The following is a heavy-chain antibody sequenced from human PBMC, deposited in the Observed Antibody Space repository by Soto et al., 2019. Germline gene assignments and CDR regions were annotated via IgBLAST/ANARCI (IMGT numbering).Heavy chain of an antibody. CDR1: GFTFSSYG. CDR3: ARDRYCSGGSCYSGYFDY. V-gene: IGHV3-33*01. CDR2: IWYDGSNK. D-gene: IGHD2-15*01. Sequence: LRLSCAASGFTFSSYGMHWVRQAPGKGLEWVAVIWYDGSNKYYADSVKGRFTISRDNSKNTPYLQMNSLRAEDTAVYYCARDRYCSGGSCYSGYFDYWGQGTLVTVSS. J-gene: IGHJ4*02.